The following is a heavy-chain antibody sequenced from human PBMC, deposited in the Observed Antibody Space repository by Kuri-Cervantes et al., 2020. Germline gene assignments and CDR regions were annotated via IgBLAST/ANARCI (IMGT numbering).Heavy chain of an antibody. J-gene: IGHJ4*02. D-gene: IGHD2/OR15-2a*01. Sequence: SETLSLTCTVSGGSISSSSYYWGWIRQPPGKGLEWIGSIYYSGSTYYNPSLKSRVTISVDTSKNQFSLKLSSVTAADTAVYYCARNLGRHLLPKRDTTSWGPGTLVTVSS. V-gene: IGHV4-39*07. CDR1: GGSISSSSYY. CDR3: ARNLGRHLLPKRDTTS. CDR2: IYYSGST.